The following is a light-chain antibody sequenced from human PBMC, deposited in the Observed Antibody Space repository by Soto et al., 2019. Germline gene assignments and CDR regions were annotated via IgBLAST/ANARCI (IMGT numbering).Light chain of an antibody. CDR3: SSHTSRSTLV. J-gene: IGLJ1*01. Sequence: QSALTQPASVSGSPGQSITISCTGTSSDVGGYNYVSWYQHHPGKAPKLMLYDVSNRPSGVSNRFSGSKSGNTASLTISGLQAEDEADYYCSSHTSRSTLVFGTGTKLTVL. CDR1: SSDVGGYNY. V-gene: IGLV2-14*03. CDR2: DVS.